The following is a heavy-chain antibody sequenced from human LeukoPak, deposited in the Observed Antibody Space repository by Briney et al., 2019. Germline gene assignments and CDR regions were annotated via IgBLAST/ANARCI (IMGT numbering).Heavy chain of an antibody. D-gene: IGHD3-10*01. Sequence: SVKVSCKASGGTFSSYAISWVRQAPGQGLEWMGRIIPILGIANYAQKFRGRVTITADKSTSTAYMELSSLRSEDTAVYYCAREYYGSGSSLDWWGQGTLVTVSS. J-gene: IGHJ4*02. CDR2: IIPILGIA. CDR1: GGTFSSYA. CDR3: AREYYGSGSSLDW. V-gene: IGHV1-69*04.